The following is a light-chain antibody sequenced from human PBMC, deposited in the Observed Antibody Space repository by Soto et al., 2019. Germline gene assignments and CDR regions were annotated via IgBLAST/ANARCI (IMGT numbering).Light chain of an antibody. Sequence: QSVLTQPPSVSAAPGQKVTISCSGSDSNIDNNYVSWYQQLPGTAPKLLIYDNNKRPSGIPDRFSGSKSGTSATLGITGLQTGDEADYYCGTWDNSLSARVFGGGTKLTVL. V-gene: IGLV1-51*01. CDR1: DSNIDNNY. J-gene: IGLJ2*01. CDR2: DNN. CDR3: GTWDNSLSARV.